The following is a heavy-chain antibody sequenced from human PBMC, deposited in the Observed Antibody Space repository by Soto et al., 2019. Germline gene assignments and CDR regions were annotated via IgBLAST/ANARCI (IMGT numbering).Heavy chain of an antibody. CDR1: GGTIRSPDW. D-gene: IGHD6-19*01. Sequence: PSETLSLTCGVSGGTIRSPDWWTWVRQPPGKGLEWIGEIFQGGSTNYTPSLESRVTISVDKSKNQFSLTLTSVTAADTAAYFCARGRGRYSSGWSWFDPWGQGILVTAPQ. V-gene: IGHV4-4*02. CDR2: IFQGGST. J-gene: IGHJ5*02. CDR3: ARGRGRYSSGWSWFDP.